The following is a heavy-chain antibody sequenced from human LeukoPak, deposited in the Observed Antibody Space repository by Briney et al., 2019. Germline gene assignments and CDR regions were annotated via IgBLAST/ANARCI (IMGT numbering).Heavy chain of an antibody. Sequence: GGSLRLSCAASGFTFSSFEMNWVRQAPGKGLEWVSYITSSASTIYYAESVKGRFTISRDNSKNTLYLQMNSLRGEDMAIYYCARDFGWLSGFDYWGQGTLVTVSS. D-gene: IGHD3-9*01. CDR3: ARDFGWLSGFDY. CDR1: GFTFSSFE. J-gene: IGHJ4*02. V-gene: IGHV3-48*03. CDR2: ITSSASTI.